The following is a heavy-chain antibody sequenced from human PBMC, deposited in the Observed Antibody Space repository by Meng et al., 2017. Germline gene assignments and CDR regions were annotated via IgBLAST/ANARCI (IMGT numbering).Heavy chain of an antibody. J-gene: IGHJ4*02. V-gene: IGHV3-53*02. Sequence: VQRAETGRGLIQPGGSLRLSCIASWFSVTTSYMSWVRQAPGKGLEWVSVIYSGGSTYYADSVKGRFSISRDNSKNTLYLQMNSLRAEDTAVYCCARDSSSGWYHNYWGQGTLVTVSS. CDR2: IYSGGST. CDR3: ARDSSSGWYHNY. D-gene: IGHD6-19*01. CDR1: WFSVTTSY.